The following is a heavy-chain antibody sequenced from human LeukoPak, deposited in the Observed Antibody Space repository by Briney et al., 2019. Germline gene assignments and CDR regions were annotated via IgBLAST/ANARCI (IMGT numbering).Heavy chain of an antibody. CDR2: IYYSGNT. J-gene: IGHJ2*01. CDR3: ARDRDSSGLRDFDL. D-gene: IGHD3-22*01. V-gene: IGHV4-59*01. CDR1: GGSINSYY. Sequence: SETLSLTCTVSGGSINSYYWSWLRQPPGKGLEWIGYIYYSGNTNYNPSLKGRVSISIDTSKNQLSLQLSSVTAADTAVYYCARDRDSSGLRDFDLWGRGTLVTVSA.